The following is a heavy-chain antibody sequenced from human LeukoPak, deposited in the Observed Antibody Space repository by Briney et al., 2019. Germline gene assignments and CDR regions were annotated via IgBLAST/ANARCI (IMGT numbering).Heavy chain of an antibody. Sequence: PGGSLRLSCAASRFTFSSYSMNWVRQAPGRGLEWVSSISSSSSYIYYADSVKGRFTISRDNAKNSLYLQMNSLRAEDTAVYYCARGLMTTVTTCFDYWGQGTLVTVSS. J-gene: IGHJ4*02. CDR3: ARGLMTTVTTCFDY. V-gene: IGHV3-21*01. CDR1: RFTFSSYS. D-gene: IGHD4-17*01. CDR2: ISSSSSYI.